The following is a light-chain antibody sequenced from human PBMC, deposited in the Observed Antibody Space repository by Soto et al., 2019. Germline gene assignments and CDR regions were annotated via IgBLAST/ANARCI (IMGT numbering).Light chain of an antibody. Sequence: QSALTQPASVSGSPGQSIAISCTGSSSDVGFYNYVSWYQQHPGEVPKLIIFEVSNRPSGVSNRFSGSKSGNTASLTISGLQAEDEAAYFCSSYTTSSTRVFGTGTNVTVL. V-gene: IGLV2-14*01. CDR3: SSYTTSSTRV. J-gene: IGLJ1*01. CDR2: EVS. CDR1: SSDVGFYNY.